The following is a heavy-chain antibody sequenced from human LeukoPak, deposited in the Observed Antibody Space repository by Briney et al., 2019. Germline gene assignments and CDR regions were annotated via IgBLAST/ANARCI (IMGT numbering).Heavy chain of an antibody. D-gene: IGHD5-12*01. Sequence: GASVEVSCKASGGTFSSYAISWVRQAPGQGLEWMGRIIPILGIANYAQKFQGRVTITADKSTSTAYMELSSLRSEDTAVYYCARDHGLYSGYDSGDFDYWGQGTLVTVSS. CDR2: IIPILGIA. CDR1: GGTFSSYA. CDR3: ARDHGLYSGYDSGDFDY. V-gene: IGHV1-69*04. J-gene: IGHJ4*02.